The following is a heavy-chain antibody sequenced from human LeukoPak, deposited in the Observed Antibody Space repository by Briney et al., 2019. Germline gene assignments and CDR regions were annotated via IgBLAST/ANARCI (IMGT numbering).Heavy chain of an antibody. CDR3: ARARVYDSSGYAD. Sequence: SGTLSLTCAVSGGSISSSNWWSWVRQPPGKGLEWIGEIYHSASTNYNPSLKSRVTISVYKSKNQFSLKLSSVTAADTAVYYCARARVYDSSGYADWGQGTMVTVSS. J-gene: IGHJ3*01. D-gene: IGHD3-22*01. CDR1: GGSISSSNW. V-gene: IGHV4-4*02. CDR2: IYHSAST.